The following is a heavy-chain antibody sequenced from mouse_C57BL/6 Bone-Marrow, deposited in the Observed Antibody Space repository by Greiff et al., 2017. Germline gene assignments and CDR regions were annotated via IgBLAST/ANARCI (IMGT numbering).Heavy chain of an antibody. Sequence: EVQRVESGAELVRPGASVKLSCTASGFTIKDYYIHWVKQRPEQGLEWIGWIDPEIGDTEYASKFKGKATITSDTSSNTAYLQLSSLTSEDTAVFYCSSFDGNYFDFWGQGTPLTVAS. J-gene: IGHJ2*01. D-gene: IGHD2-3*01. CDR1: GFTIKDYY. CDR3: SSFDGNYFDF. V-gene: IGHV14-4*01. CDR2: IDPEIGDT.